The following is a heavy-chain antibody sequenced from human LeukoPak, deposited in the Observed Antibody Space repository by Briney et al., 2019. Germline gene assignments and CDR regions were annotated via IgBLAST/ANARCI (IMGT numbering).Heavy chain of an antibody. V-gene: IGHV3-23*01. J-gene: IGHJ6*03. CDR2: ISGSGGST. CDR1: GFTFSSYA. Sequence: GGSLRLSCAASGFTFSSYAMSWVRQAPGKGLEWVSAISGSGGSTYYADSVKGRFTISRDNSKNTLYLQMNSLRAEDTAVYYCAKDPAKYSSSWFNYYYYMDAWGKGTTVTVSS. D-gene: IGHD6-13*01. CDR3: AKDPAKYSSSWFNYYYYMDA.